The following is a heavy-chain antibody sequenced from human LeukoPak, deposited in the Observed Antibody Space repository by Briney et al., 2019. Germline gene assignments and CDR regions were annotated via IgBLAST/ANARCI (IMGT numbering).Heavy chain of an antibody. V-gene: IGHV4-59*01. J-gene: IGHJ4*02. Sequence: PSETLSLTCTVSGGSISSYYWSWIRRPPGKGLEWIGYIYYSGSTNYNPSLKSRVTISVDTSKNQFSLKPSSVTAADTAVYYCARADRYYDILTGYYKLQYFDYWGQGTLVTVSS. CDR2: IYYSGST. D-gene: IGHD3-9*01. CDR3: ARADRYYDILTGYYKLQYFDY. CDR1: GGSISSYY.